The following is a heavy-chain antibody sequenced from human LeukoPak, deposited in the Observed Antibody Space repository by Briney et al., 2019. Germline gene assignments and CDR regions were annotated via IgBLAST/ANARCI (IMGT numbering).Heavy chain of an antibody. J-gene: IGHJ4*02. CDR1: GFTFSSYG. V-gene: IGHV3-49*04. CDR3: ARDQTPYY. CDR2: IRSKTYGGTP. Sequence: GGSLRLSCAASGFTFSSYGMTWVRQAPGKGLEWVGFIRSKTYGGTPEYAASVKGRFNISRDDSKSIAYLQMNSLKIEDTAVYYCARDQTPYYWGQGTLVTVSP.